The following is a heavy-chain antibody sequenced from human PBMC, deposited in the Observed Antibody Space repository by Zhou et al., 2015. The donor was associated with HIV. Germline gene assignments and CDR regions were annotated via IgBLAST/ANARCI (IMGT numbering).Heavy chain of an antibody. Sequence: QVQLVQSGAEVKKPGSSVKVSCKASGGTFSSYAISWVRQAPGQGLEWMGGIIPIFGTANYAQKFQGRVTITADESTSTAYMELSSLRSEDTAVYYCARDVYVAGPRFSAAGMGDYWGQGTLVTVSS. CDR3: ARDVYVAGPRFSAAGMGDY. J-gene: IGHJ4*02. V-gene: IGHV1-69*01. CDR2: IIPIFGTA. CDR1: GGTFSSYA. D-gene: IGHD6-13*01.